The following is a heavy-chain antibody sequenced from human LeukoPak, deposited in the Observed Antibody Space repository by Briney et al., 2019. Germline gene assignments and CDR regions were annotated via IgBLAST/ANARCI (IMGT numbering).Heavy chain of an antibody. Sequence: AGGSLRLSCAASRLILSNYWMSWVRQAPGKGLEYVANIKQDGSEKYYVDSVKGRFTISRDNAKNSLYLQMNSLRAEDTAVYYCARIRGSAPWSWGQGTLVTVSS. CDR2: IKQDGSEK. D-gene: IGHD3-16*01. CDR1: RLILSNYW. V-gene: IGHV3-7*01. J-gene: IGHJ5*02. CDR3: ARIRGSAPWS.